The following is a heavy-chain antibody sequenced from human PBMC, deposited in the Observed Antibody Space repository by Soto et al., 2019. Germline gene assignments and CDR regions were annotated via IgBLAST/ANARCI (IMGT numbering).Heavy chain of an antibody. CDR2: IYHSGST. D-gene: IGHD3-3*01. CDR3: ARRTYDGLDV. Sequence: PSETLSLTCTVSGGSISSYYWSWIRQPPGKGLEWIGEIYHSGSTNYNPSLKSRVTISVDKSKNQFSLKLSFVTAADTAVYYCARRTYDGLDVWGQGTTVTVSS. J-gene: IGHJ6*02. V-gene: IGHV4-59*12. CDR1: GGSISSYY.